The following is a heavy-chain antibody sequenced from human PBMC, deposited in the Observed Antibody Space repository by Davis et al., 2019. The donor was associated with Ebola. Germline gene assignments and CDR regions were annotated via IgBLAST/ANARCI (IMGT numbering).Heavy chain of an antibody. J-gene: IGHJ6*02. CDR3: ARENYYGMDV. V-gene: IGHV3-11*04. CDR1: GFTFSIYY. Sequence: LKISCAASGFTFSIYYMSWIRQAPGKGLEWVSYSSSSSSDYADSVRGRFTISRDNAKNSLYLQMNSLRAEDTAVYYCARENYYGMDVWGQGTTVTVS. CDR2: SSSSSS.